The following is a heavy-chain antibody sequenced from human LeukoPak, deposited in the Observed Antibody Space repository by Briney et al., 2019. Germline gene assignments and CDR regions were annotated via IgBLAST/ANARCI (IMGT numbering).Heavy chain of an antibody. Sequence: PSETLSLTCAVYGGSFSGYYWSWIRQPPGKGLEWIGEINHSGSTNYNPSLKSRVTISVDTSKNQFSLKLSSVTAADTAVYYCAGAAGVLYRGQGTLVTVSS. V-gene: IGHV4-34*01. J-gene: IGHJ4*02. D-gene: IGHD6-13*01. CDR2: INHSGST. CDR1: GGSFSGYY. CDR3: AGAAGVLY.